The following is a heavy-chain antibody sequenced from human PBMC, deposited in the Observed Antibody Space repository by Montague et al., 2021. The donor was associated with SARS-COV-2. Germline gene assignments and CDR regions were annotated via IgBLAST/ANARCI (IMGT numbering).Heavy chain of an antibody. CDR1: GASFSGYY. D-gene: IGHD3-10*01. Sequence: SETLSLTCAVYGASFSGYYWNFIRQPPGKGLEWLGEISHSGTTKYNPSLKSRFTISADTSKNQFSLTLTSVTAADTAVYFCARMPGSVWGFDFWGHGTTVTVSS. CDR2: ISHSGTT. J-gene: IGHJ6*02. V-gene: IGHV4-34*01. CDR3: ARMPGSVWGFDF.